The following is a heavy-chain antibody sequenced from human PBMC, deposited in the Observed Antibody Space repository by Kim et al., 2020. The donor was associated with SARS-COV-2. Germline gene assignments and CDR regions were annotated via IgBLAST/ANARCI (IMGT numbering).Heavy chain of an antibody. J-gene: IGHJ6*02. CDR1: GYTFTGYY. D-gene: IGHD3-10*01. V-gene: IGHV1-2*02. CDR2: INPNSGGT. Sequence: ASVKVSCKASGYTFTGYYMHWVRQAPGQGLEWMGWINPNSGGTNYAQKFQGRVTMTRDTPISTAYMELSRLRSDDTAVYYCARDKRGQPSTPGGMDVWGQGTTVTVSS. CDR3: ARDKRGQPSTPGGMDV.